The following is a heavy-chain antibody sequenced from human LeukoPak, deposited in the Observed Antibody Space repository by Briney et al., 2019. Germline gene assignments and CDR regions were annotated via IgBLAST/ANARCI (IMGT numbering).Heavy chain of an antibody. D-gene: IGHD5-12*01. V-gene: IGHV1-2*02. CDR2: IYPNSGGT. J-gene: IGHJ3*02. Sequence: ASVKVSCKASGYTFTGYYMHWVRQAPGQGLEWMGWIYPNSGGTNYAQKFQGRVTMTRDTSISTAYMELSRLRSDDTAVYYCARVNSGYDPNAFDIWGQGTMVTVSS. CDR1: GYTFTGYY. CDR3: ARVNSGYDPNAFDI.